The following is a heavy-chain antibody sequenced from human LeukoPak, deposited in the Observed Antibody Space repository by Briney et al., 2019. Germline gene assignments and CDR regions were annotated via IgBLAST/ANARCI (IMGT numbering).Heavy chain of an antibody. Sequence: PGGSLRLSCAASGFIFSSFGMNWVRQAPGKGLEWVSYISSGSGTIYYADSVRGRFTISRDNAQKSLYLQMNSLRDEDTAVYYCARGYAYGDTGSFDYWGQGALVTVSS. D-gene: IGHD4-17*01. CDR3: ARGYAYGDTGSFDY. J-gene: IGHJ4*02. V-gene: IGHV3-48*02. CDR2: ISSGSGTI. CDR1: GFIFSSFG.